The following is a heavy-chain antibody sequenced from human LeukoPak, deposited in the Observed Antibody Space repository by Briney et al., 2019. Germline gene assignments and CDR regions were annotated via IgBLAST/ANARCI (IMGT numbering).Heavy chain of an antibody. CDR2: IRYDGSNK. Sequence: EGSLRLSCAASGFTFSSYGMHWVRQAPGKGPEWVAFIRYDGSNKYYADSVKGRFTISRDNSKNTLYLQMDSLRAEDTAVYYCARIPSSGWLFDYWGQGTLVTVSS. V-gene: IGHV3-30*02. CDR3: ARIPSSGWLFDY. J-gene: IGHJ4*02. D-gene: IGHD6-19*01. CDR1: GFTFSSYG.